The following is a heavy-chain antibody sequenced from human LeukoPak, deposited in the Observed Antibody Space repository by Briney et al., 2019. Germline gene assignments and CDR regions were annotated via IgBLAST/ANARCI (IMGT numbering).Heavy chain of an antibody. CDR1: GFTFSSYG. D-gene: IGHD3-16*01. V-gene: IGHV3-30*02. Sequence: GGSLRLSCAASGFTFSSYGMHWIRQAPGKGLEWVAFIRNDGSIIYNADSVKGRFTISRDNSKNTLHLQMNSLRADDTAVYYCAKDTPLCYFDYWGQGTLVTVSS. CDR2: IRNDGSII. J-gene: IGHJ4*02. CDR3: AKDTPLCYFDY.